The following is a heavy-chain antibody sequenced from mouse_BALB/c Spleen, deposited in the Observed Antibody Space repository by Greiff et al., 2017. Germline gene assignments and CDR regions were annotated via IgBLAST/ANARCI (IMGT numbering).Heavy chain of an antibody. J-gene: IGHJ3*01. V-gene: IGHV5-6-3*01. Sequence: EVKLVESGGGLVQPGGSLKLSCAASGFTFSSYGMSWVRQTPDKRLELVATINSNGGSTYYPDSVKGRFTISRDNAKNTLYLQMSSLKSEDTSMYYCARDQPGWFAYWGQGTLVTVSA. CDR1: GFTFSSYG. CDR3: ARDQPGWFAY. D-gene: IGHD6-1*01. CDR2: INSNGGST.